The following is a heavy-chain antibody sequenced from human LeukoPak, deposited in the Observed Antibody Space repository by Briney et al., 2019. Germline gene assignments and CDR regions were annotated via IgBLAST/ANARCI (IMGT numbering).Heavy chain of an antibody. V-gene: IGHV3-21*01. CDR3: ARVGEGGCRDY. CDR1: GFTFSSYS. Sequence: PGRSLRLSCAASGFTFSSYSMNWVRQAPGKGLEWVSSISRSSYDIYYADSVKGRFTISRDNAKNSVYLEMNSLRADDTAVYYCARVGEGGCRDYWGQGTLVTVSS. CDR2: ISRSSYDI. J-gene: IGHJ4*02. D-gene: IGHD3-16*01.